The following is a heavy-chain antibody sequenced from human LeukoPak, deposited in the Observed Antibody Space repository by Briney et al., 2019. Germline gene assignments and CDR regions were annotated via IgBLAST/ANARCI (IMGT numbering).Heavy chain of an antibody. CDR3: ARECSGGSCYSEKGYFDY. CDR2: INPNSGGT. V-gene: IGHV1-2*02. J-gene: IGHJ4*02. D-gene: IGHD2-15*01. CDR1: GYTFTGYY. Sequence: ASVKVSCKASGYTFTGYYMHWVRQAPGQGLEWMGWINPNSGGTNYAQKFQGRVTITADESTSTAYMELSSLRSEDTAVYYCARECSGGSCYSEKGYFDYWGQGTLVTVSS.